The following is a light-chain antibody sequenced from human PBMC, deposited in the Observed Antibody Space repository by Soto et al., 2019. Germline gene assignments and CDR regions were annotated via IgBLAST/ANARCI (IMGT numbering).Light chain of an antibody. CDR3: QQYGVSPLT. V-gene: IGKV3-20*01. J-gene: IGKJ3*01. CDR1: QSVDTNY. Sequence: EIVLTQSPGTLSLAPGERATLSCRANQSVDTNYLAWYQQKPGQAPRLLIYGASSRATGIPDRFRGSGSGTDFTLTITRLEPEDSAVYYCQQYGVSPLTFGPGTKVEIK. CDR2: GAS.